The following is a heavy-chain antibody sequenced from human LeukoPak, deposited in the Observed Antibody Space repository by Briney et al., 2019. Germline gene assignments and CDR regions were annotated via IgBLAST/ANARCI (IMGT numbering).Heavy chain of an antibody. CDR1: GFTFSDYY. CDR2: ISSSGSTI. V-gene: IGHV3-11*01. D-gene: IGHD2-8*01. J-gene: IGHJ4*02. Sequence: GGSLRLSCAASGFTFSDYYMSWIRQAPGKGLEWVSYISSSGSTIYYADSVKGGLTISRDNAKNSLYLQMNSLRAEDTAVYYCATEYLMYYFDYWGQGTLVTVSS. CDR3: ATEYLMYYFDY.